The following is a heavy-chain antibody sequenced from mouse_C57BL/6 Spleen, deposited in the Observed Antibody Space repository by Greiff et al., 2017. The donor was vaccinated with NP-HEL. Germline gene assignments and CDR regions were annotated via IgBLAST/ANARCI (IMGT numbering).Heavy chain of an antibody. J-gene: IGHJ4*01. Sequence: QVQLKQSGAELARPGASVKLSCKASGYTFTSYGISWVKQRTGQGLEWIGEIYPRSGNTYYNEKFKGKATLTADKSSSTAYMELRSLTSEDSAVYFCARDDYDRGYAMDYWGQGTSVTVSS. CDR1: GYTFTSYG. CDR3: ARDDYDRGYAMDY. CDR2: IYPRSGNT. V-gene: IGHV1-81*01. D-gene: IGHD2-4*01.